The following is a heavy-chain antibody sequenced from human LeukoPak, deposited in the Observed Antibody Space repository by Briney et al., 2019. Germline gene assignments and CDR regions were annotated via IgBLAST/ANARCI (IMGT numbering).Heavy chain of an antibody. V-gene: IGHV4-4*07. D-gene: IGHD5-18*01. CDR2: IYTSGST. CDR1: GGSISSYY. CDR3: ARGGYSYGYDYYYGMDV. Sequence: SETLSLTCTVSGGSISSYYWSWIRQPAGKGLEWIWRIYTSGSTNYNPSLKSRVTMPVDTSKNQFSLKLSSVTAADTAVYYCARGGYSYGYDYYYGMDVWGQGTTVTVSS. J-gene: IGHJ6*02.